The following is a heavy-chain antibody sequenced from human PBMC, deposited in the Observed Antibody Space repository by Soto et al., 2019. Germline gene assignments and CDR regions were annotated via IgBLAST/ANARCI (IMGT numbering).Heavy chain of an antibody. V-gene: IGHV4-39*01. D-gene: IGHD2-2*01. CDR1: GGSISSSSYY. CDR3: ALNYCSSTSCYEGDY. CDR2: IYYSGST. Sequence: SETLSLSYTVSGGSISSSSYYGGWIRQPPGKGLEWIGSIYYSGSTYYNPSLQSRVTRSVDTSKSQFSLKLSSVTAADTAVYYCALNYCSSTSCYEGDYWGQGTLVTVSS. J-gene: IGHJ4*02.